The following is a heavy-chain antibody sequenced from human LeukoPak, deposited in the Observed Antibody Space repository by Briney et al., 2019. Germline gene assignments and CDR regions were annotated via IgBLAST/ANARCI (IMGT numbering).Heavy chain of an antibody. D-gene: IGHD5-24*01. CDR1: GFTFNIYG. CDR2: IGGSGSHT. V-gene: IGHV3-23*01. Sequence: GGSLRLSCAASGFTFNIYGVNWVRQAPGKGLEWVSGIGGSGSHTYYADSVKGRFTISRDNSKNTMYLHMNSLRAEDTALYFCARDERSIQFNFWGQGTLVTVSS. CDR3: ARDERSIQFNF. J-gene: IGHJ4*02.